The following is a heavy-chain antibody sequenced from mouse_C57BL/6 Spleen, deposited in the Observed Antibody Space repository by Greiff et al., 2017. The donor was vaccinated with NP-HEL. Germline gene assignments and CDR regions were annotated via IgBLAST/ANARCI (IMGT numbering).Heavy chain of an antibody. J-gene: IGHJ3*01. V-gene: IGHV1-80*01. CDR1: GYAFSSYW. Sequence: VQLVESGAELVKPGASVKISCKASGYAFSSYWMNWVKQRPGKGLEWIGQIYPGDGDTKYNGKFKGKATLTADKSSSTAYMQLSSLTSEDSAVYFCAYYYLGEFAYRGQGTLVTGSA. CDR3: AYYYLGEFAY. CDR2: IYPGDGDT. D-gene: IGHD1-1*01.